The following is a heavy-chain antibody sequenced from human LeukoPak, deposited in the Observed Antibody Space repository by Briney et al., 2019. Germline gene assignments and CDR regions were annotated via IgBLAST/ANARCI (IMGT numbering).Heavy chain of an antibody. J-gene: IGHJ4*02. CDR1: AFTFSNYA. Sequence: GGSLRLSCAASAFTFSNYAMTWVRQAPGKGLEWVSSISGSGGDTYYPDSVNGRFTISRDNSKSTLFLQMNSLRAEDTALYYCAKGAPGGGGYGQTHYFDYWGQGTLVTVPS. D-gene: IGHD3-16*01. V-gene: IGHV3-23*01. CDR2: ISGSGGDT. CDR3: AKGAPGGGGYGQTHYFDY.